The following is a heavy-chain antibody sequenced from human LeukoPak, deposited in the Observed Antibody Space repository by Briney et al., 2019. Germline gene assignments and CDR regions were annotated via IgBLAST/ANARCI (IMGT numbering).Heavy chain of an antibody. J-gene: IGHJ4*02. V-gene: IGHV4-59*01. CDR3: AREPRGSGSYYNGGFDY. CDR1: GGSISSYY. CDR2: IYYSGST. D-gene: IGHD3-10*01. Sequence: PSETLSLTCTVSGGSISSYYWSWIRQPPGKGLEWIGYIYYSGSTNYNPSLKSRVNISVDTSKSQFSLKLSSVTAADTAVYYCAREPRGSGSYYNGGFDYWGQGTLVTVSS.